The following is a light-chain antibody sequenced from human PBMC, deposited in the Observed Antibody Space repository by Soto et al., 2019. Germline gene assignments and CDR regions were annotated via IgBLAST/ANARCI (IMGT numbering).Light chain of an antibody. Sequence: EIVLTQSPGTLSLSPGERGTLYCRASQHVTTNYLTWYQQRLGQALRLLIYGASKRATGIPDRVSGSGSGTDFTLTITRLEPEEFAVYYCQQNGSSPLSFGGGTRVEIK. V-gene: IGKV3-20*01. CDR2: GAS. CDR3: QQNGSSPLS. J-gene: IGKJ4*01. CDR1: QHVTTNY.